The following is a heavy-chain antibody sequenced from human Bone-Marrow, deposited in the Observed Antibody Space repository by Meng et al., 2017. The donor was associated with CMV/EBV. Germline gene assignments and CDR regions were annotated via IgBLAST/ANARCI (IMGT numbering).Heavy chain of an antibody. CDR1: FSISTNGVG. V-gene: IGHV2-5*02. D-gene: IGHD6-19*01. CDR3: AQRRWTSSGWHGNWFDP. Sequence: FSISTNGVGVGWIRQPPGEALEWLAIIYWDADQRYSPFLKNRLTITRDTSKNQVALSMTDMDPVDTATYYCAQRRWTSSGWHGNWFDPWGQGILVTVSS. CDR2: IYWDADQ. J-gene: IGHJ5*02.